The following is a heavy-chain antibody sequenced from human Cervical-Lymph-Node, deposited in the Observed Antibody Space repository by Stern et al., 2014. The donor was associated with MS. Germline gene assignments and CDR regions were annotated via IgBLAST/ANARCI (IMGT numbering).Heavy chain of an antibody. J-gene: IGHJ3*02. Sequence: QVKLGESGAEVKKPGASVKVSCKASGYTFTSYGISWGRQAPGQGLEWKWLISAYNGNTNYAQKLQGRVTMTTDTSTSTAYMELRSLRSDDTAVYYCARGLLGSENAFDIWGQGTMVTVSS. CDR2: ISAYNGNT. CDR3: ARGLLGSENAFDI. V-gene: IGHV1-18*01. D-gene: IGHD2-15*01. CDR1: GYTFTSYG.